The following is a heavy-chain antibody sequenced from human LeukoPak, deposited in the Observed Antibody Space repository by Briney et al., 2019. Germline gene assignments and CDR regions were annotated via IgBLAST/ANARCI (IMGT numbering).Heavy chain of an antibody. D-gene: IGHD2-15*01. J-gene: IGHJ4*02. CDR1: GFTFSSYG. CDR3: AKDCSGGSCYGRGGY. V-gene: IGHV3-30*18. Sequence: GGSLRLSCAASGFTFSSYGMHWVRQAPGKGLEWVAVISYDGSNKYYADSVKGRFTISRDNSKNTLYLQMNSLRAEDTAVYYCAKDCSGGSCYGRGGYWGQGTLVTVSS. CDR2: ISYDGSNK.